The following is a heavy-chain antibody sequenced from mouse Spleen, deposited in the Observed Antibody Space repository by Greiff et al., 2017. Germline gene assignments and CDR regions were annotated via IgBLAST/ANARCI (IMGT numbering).Heavy chain of an antibody. V-gene: IGHV1-76*01. CDR1: GYTFTDYY. J-gene: IGHJ2*01. D-gene: IGHD2-14*01. Sequence: QVQLKESGAELVRPGASVKLSCKASGYTFTDYYINWVKQRPGQGLEWIARIYPGSGNTYYNEKFKGKATLTAEKSSSTAYMQLSSLTSEDSAVYFCARCITYYRSKENYFDYWGQGTTLTVSS. CDR2: IYPGSGNT. CDR3: ARCITYYRSKENYFDY.